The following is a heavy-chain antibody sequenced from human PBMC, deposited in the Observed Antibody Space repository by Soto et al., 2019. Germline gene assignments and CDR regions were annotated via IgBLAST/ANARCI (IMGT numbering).Heavy chain of an antibody. CDR2: IIPIFDAT. D-gene: IGHD3-10*01. V-gene: IGHV1-69*01. CDR3: ARDLTSVRGS. Sequence: QVQMVQSGAEVKKPGSSARVSCKVSGGTFSRHSISWVRQAPGQGLEWMGGIIPIFDATQYAQKLQGRLTITSDELTTPFHMDLSGLRPEDTAIYYCARDLTSVRGSWGQGTLVTVS. J-gene: IGHJ4*02. CDR1: GGTFSRHS.